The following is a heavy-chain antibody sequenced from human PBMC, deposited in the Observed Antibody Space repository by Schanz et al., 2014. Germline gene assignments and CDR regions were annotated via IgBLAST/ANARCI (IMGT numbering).Heavy chain of an antibody. CDR3: AKERCSSTSCHGILDS. V-gene: IGHV3-30*02. J-gene: IGHJ4*02. CDR2: IRFDGTNK. Sequence: QVQLVESGGGVVQPGGSPRLSCVAAGVNLTTHGLHWVRQAPGKGLEWVSFIRFDGTNKHYADAVKGRFTISRDKSKNTTTMEMKSVRDEDTAIYYCAKERCSSTSCHGILDSWGQGTVVTVSS. CDR1: GVNLTTHG. D-gene: IGHD2-2*01.